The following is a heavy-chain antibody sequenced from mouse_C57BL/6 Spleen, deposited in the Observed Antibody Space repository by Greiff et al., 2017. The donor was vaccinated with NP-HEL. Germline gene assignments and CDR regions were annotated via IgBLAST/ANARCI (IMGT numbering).Heavy chain of an antibody. J-gene: IGHJ4*01. CDR1: GFSLTSYG. V-gene: IGHV2-6*01. Sequence: QVQLKESGPGLVAPSQSLSITCTVSGFSLTSYGVDWVRQSPGKGLEWLGVIWGVGSTNYNSALKSRLSISKDNSKSQVFLKMNSLQTDDTAMYYCATSMITGRGYAMDYWGQGTSVTVSS. CDR2: IWGVGST. CDR3: ATSMITGRGYAMDY. D-gene: IGHD2-4*01.